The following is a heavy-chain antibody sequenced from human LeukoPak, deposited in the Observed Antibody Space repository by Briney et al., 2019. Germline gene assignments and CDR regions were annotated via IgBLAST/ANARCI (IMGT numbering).Heavy chain of an antibody. V-gene: IGHV1-69*05. CDR1: GGTFSSYA. D-gene: IGHD3-22*01. Sequence: SVKVSCKASGGTFSSYAISWVRQVPGQGLEWMGGIIPIFGTANYAQKFQGRVTITTDESTSTAYMELSSLRSEDTAVYYCARAPYYYDSSGLNRYYFDYWGQGTLVTVSS. CDR2: IIPIFGTA. CDR3: ARAPYYYDSSGLNRYYFDY. J-gene: IGHJ4*02.